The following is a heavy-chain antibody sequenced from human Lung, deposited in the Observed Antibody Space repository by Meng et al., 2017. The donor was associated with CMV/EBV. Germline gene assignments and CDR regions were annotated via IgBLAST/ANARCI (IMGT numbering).Heavy chain of an antibody. J-gene: IGHJ4*02. CDR1: GFTFSSYG. V-gene: IGHV3-30*02. CDR3: AKGKTAIAAAGPRDY. Sequence: GGSLRLXXAASGFTFSSYGMHWVRQAPGKGLEWVAFIRYDGSNKYYADSVKGRFTISRDNSKNTLYLQMNSLRAEDTAVYYCAKGKTAIAAAGPRDYWGQGAXVTVSS. CDR2: IRYDGSNK. D-gene: IGHD6-13*01.